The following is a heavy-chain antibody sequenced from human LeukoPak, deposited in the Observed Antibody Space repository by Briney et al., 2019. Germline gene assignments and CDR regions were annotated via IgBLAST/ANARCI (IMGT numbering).Heavy chain of an antibody. CDR3: ARDPYPGSYYYGMDV. CDR2: IYSGGST. Sequence: GGSLRLSCAASGFTVSSNYMSRVRQAPGKGLEWVSVIYSGGSTYYADSVKGRFTISRHNSKNTLYLQMNSLRAEDTAVYYCARDPYPGSYYYGMDVWGQGTTVTVSS. CDR1: GFTVSSNY. D-gene: IGHD3-10*01. J-gene: IGHJ6*02. V-gene: IGHV3-53*04.